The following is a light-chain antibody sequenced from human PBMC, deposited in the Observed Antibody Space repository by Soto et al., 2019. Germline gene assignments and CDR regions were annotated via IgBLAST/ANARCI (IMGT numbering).Light chain of an antibody. J-gene: IGLJ1*01. CDR3: GTWDSSLSAYV. Sequence: QSVLTQPPSVSAAPGQAVTISCSGSSSNIGNNYVSWYQQLPGTAPKLLIFDNNERPSGIPGRFSGSKSGTSATLGITGLQTGDEADYYCGTWDSSLSAYVFGTGTKLTVL. V-gene: IGLV1-51*01. CDR1: SSNIGNNY. CDR2: DNN.